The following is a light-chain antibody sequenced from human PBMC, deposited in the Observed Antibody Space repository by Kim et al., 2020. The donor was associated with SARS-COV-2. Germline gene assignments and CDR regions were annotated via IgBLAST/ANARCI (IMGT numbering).Light chain of an antibody. Sequence: SYELTQPPSVSVAPGNTARITCGGNNIGSKSVHWYQQKPGQAPVLVIYYDSDRPSGIPERFSGSNSGNTATLTISRVEAGDEADYYCQVWDSSSDHHVVFGGGTQLTVL. CDR1: NIGSKS. CDR3: QVWDSSSDHHVV. CDR2: YDS. V-gene: IGLV3-21*04. J-gene: IGLJ2*01.